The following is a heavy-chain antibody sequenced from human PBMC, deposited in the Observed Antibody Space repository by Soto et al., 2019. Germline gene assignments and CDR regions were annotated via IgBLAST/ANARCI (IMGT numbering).Heavy chain of an antibody. D-gene: IGHD1-26*01. CDR2: IYTSGST. CDR3: ARTVGAAYYFDF. V-gene: IGHV4-4*07. Sequence: QVQLQESGPGLVKPSETLSLTCTVSGDSMTKYYWSWIRQPAGKGLEWIGRIYTSGSTNYNPSLKSRVTMSIDTSNNHISLKLKSVTAADTAVYYCARTVGAAYYFDFWGQGALVTVSS. CDR1: GDSMTKYY. J-gene: IGHJ4*02.